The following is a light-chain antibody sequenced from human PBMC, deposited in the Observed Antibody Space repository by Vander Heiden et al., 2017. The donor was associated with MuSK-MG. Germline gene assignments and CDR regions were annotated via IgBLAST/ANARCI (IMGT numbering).Light chain of an antibody. J-gene: IGLJ2*01. V-gene: IGLV3-1*01. CDR2: QDS. CDR1: KLGDKY. CDR3: QACDSSTVV. Sequence: QPPSVSVSPGQTASITCSGDKLGDKYACWYQQKPGQSPVLVIYQDSKRPSGIPERFSGSNSGNTATLTISGTQAMDEADYYCQACDSSTVVFGGGTKLTVL.